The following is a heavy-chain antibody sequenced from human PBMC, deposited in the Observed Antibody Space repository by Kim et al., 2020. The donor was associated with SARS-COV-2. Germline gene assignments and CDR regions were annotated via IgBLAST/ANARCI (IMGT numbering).Heavy chain of an antibody. D-gene: IGHD6-13*01. CDR1: GGSFSGYY. CDR3: ARGSIAAAGTDDYYYYGM. Sequence: SETLSLTCAVYGGSFSGYYWSWIRQPPGKGLEWIGEINHSGSTNYNPSLKSRVTISVDTSNNHFSLKLSSVTAADTAVYYCARGSIAAAGTDDYYYYGM. V-gene: IGHV4-34*01. CDR2: INHSGST. J-gene: IGHJ6*01.